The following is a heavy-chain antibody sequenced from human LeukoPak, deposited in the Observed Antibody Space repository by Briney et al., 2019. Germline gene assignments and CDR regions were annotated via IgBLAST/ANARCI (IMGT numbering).Heavy chain of an antibody. CDR2: ISRNSGSI. CDR3: ARYSSSPDAFDI. Sequence: GGSLRLSCAASGFTFDDYAMHWVRQAPGKGLEWVSGISRNSGSIGYADSVKGRFTISRDNAKNSLYLQMNSLRAEDMALYYCARYSSSPDAFDIWGQGTMVTVSS. D-gene: IGHD6-6*01. CDR1: GFTFDDYA. J-gene: IGHJ3*02. V-gene: IGHV3-9*03.